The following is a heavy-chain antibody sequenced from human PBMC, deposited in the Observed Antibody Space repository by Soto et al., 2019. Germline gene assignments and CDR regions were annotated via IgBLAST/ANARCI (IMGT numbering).Heavy chain of an antibody. CDR1: GYTFTSYA. J-gene: IGHJ6*02. Sequence: QVQLVQSGAEEKKPGASVKVSCKASGYTFTSYAMHWVRQAPGQRLEWMGWINAGNGNTKYSQKFQGRDTITRDTSASTAYNEVNSLRSGDTGVYYCARDLDTAMARVPLNYYYGMDVWGQGTTVTVSS. CDR2: INAGNGNT. CDR3: ARDLDTAMARVPLNYYYGMDV. D-gene: IGHD5-18*01. V-gene: IGHV1-3*05.